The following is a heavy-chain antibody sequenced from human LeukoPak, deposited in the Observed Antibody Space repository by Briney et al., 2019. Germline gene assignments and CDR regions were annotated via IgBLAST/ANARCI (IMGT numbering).Heavy chain of an antibody. J-gene: IGHJ3*02. CDR3: ANSPVWGDAFDI. CDR2: ISYDGRNK. Sequence: GRSLRLSCAASGFTFNSFGMHWVRQAPGKGLEWLAVISYDGRNKYYADSVKGRFTISRDNSKNTLYLQMNSLRAEDTAVYYCANSPVWGDAFDIWGQGTMVTVSS. CDR1: GFTFNSFG. V-gene: IGHV3-30*18. D-gene: IGHD3-16*01.